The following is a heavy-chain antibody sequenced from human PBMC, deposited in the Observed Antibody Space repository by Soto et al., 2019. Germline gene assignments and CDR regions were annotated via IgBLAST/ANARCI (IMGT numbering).Heavy chain of an antibody. CDR1: GYTFSNYG. CDR3: AREANCGGDCSSPAEYSQH. D-gene: IGHD2-21*02. V-gene: IGHV1-18*04. Sequence: TSVKVSCKASGYTFSNYGISWVRQAPGQGLEWMGWISGYNGKTYFAQRLQGRVTMTTDTSTSTAYMELRSLGSDDTAVYYCAREANCGGDCSSPAEYSQHWGQGTLVTVSS. J-gene: IGHJ1*01. CDR2: ISGYNGKT.